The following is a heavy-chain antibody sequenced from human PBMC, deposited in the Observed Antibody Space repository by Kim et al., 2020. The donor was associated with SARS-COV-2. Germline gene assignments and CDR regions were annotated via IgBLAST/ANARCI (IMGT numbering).Heavy chain of an antibody. V-gene: IGHV3-7*03. CDR3: VRLIDY. CDR1: GFIFSNYW. J-gene: IGHJ4*02. Sequence: GGSLRLSCAASGFIFSNYWMSWVRQAPGKGPECVANIRPDGGVQFYVDSVRGRFSISRDNAQNSLYLQMNSLRVEDTALYYCVRLIDYWGQGTRVSVSS. CDR2: IRPDGGVQ.